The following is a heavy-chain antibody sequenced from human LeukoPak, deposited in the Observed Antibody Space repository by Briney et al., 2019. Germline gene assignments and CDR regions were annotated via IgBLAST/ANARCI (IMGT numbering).Heavy chain of an antibody. CDR1: GFTFSIYA. J-gene: IGHJ4*02. CDR3: APSSSGYDY. Sequence: PGGSLRLSCAASGFTFSIYAMSWARQAPGKGLEWVSAISGSGGSTYYADSVKGRFTISRDNSKNTLYLQMNSLRAEDTAVYYCAPSSSGYDYWGQGTLVTVSS. V-gene: IGHV3-23*01. CDR2: ISGSGGST. D-gene: IGHD5-18*01.